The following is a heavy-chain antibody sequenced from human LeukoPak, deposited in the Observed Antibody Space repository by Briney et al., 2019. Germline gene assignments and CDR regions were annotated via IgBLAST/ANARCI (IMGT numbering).Heavy chain of an antibody. D-gene: IGHD3-22*01. Sequence: PSETLSLTCTVSGGSISSSSYYWGWIRQPPGKGREWIGSIYYSGSTYYNPSLKSRVTISVDTSKNQFSLKLSSVTAADTAVYYCAREARGSITMIVVVITTGNWFDPWGQGTLVTVSS. CDR3: AREARGSITMIVVVITTGNWFDP. V-gene: IGHV4-39*07. CDR1: GGSISSSSYY. J-gene: IGHJ5*02. CDR2: IYYSGST.